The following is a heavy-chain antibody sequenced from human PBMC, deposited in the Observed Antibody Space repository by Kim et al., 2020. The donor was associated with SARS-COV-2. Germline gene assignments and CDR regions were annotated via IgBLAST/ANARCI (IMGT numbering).Heavy chain of an antibody. D-gene: IGHD4-17*01. V-gene: IGHV3-30*18. CDR1: GFTFSSYG. J-gene: IGHJ3*02. CDR2: ISYDGSNK. Sequence: GGSLRLSCAASGFTFSSYGMHWVRQAPGKGLEWVAVISYDGSNKYYADSVKGRFTISRDNSKNTLYLQMNSLRAEDTAVYYCANLDDYGDYARGAFDIWGQGTMVTVSS. CDR3: ANLDDYGDYARGAFDI.